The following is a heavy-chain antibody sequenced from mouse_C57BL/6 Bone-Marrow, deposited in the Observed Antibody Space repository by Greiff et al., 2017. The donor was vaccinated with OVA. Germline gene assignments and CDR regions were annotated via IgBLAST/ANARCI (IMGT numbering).Heavy chain of an antibody. V-gene: IGHV8-12*01. CDR3: ARGALGRLYWYFDV. CDR1: GFSLSTSGMG. Sequence: QVTLKESGPGILQSSQTLSLTCSFSGFSLSTSGMGVSWIRQPSGKGLEWLAHIYWDDDKRYNPSLKSRLTISKDTSRNQVFLKITSVDTADTATYYCARGALGRLYWYFDVWGTGTTVTVSS. D-gene: IGHD4-1*01. J-gene: IGHJ1*03. CDR2: IYWDDDK.